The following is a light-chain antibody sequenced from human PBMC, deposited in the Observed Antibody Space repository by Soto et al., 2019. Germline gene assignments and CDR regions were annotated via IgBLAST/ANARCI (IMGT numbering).Light chain of an antibody. V-gene: IGKV1-5*03. CDR3: QQYTCLWT. CDR2: QAS. J-gene: IGKJ1*01. Sequence: IHLTQSRSTLSGPVWGGSSITCRASRSLQTWLAWYQQKPGKVPKLLIYQASSLQNGVPARFIGSGSGTEFTLTISSLQTDDVATYYCQQYTCLWTFGPGTKVDIK. CDR1: RSLQTW.